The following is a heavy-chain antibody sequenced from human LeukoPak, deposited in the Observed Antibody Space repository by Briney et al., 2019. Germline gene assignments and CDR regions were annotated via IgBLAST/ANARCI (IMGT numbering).Heavy chain of an antibody. J-gene: IGHJ3*02. Sequence: SVKVSCKASGGTFSSYAISWVRQAPGRELEWMGRIIPIFGTANYAQKFQGRVTITTDESTSTAYMELSSLRSEDTAVYYCAREVTPFDAFDIWGQGTMVTVSS. CDR1: GGTFSSYA. D-gene: IGHD2-21*02. CDR2: IIPIFGTA. CDR3: AREVTPFDAFDI. V-gene: IGHV1-69*05.